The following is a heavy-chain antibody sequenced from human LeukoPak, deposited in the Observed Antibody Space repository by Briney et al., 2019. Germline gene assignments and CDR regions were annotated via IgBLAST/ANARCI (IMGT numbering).Heavy chain of an antibody. J-gene: IGHJ2*01. D-gene: IGHD6-19*01. CDR3: AKEKTVAGWYFDL. Sequence: TGGSLRLSCVASGFPFEIYWMGWVRQGPGKGLEWVANIKSDGSEEYYADPVKGRLTVSRDNAKNSLFLQMNSLRVEDTAVYYCAKEKTVAGWYFDLWGRGTLVTVSS. V-gene: IGHV3-7*01. CDR2: IKSDGSEE. CDR1: GFPFEIYW.